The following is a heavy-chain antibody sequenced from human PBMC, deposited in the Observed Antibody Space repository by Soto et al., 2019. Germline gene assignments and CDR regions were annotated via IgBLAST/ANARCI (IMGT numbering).Heavy chain of an antibody. J-gene: IGHJ4*02. Sequence: SETLSLTCTVSGGSINSSSYYWGWIRQPPGKGLEWIGSIYYSGSTYYNPSLKSRVTISVDTSKNQFSLKLSSVTAADTAVYYCASPPYVRRFDYWGQGTLVTVSS. CDR1: GGSINSSSYY. V-gene: IGHV4-39*01. D-gene: IGHD3-10*02. CDR3: ASPPYVRRFDY. CDR2: IYYSGST.